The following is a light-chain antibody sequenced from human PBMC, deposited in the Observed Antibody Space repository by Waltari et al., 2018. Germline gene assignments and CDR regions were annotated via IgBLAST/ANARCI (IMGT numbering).Light chain of an antibody. CDR2: DAS. J-gene: IGKJ4*01. CDR3: QQANRFPLT. Sequence: DIQMTQSPSSVSASVGDKVTIACRASQGINSCLAWYQQKPGKAPKLLIYDASSLQTGVPSRFSGSESGTDFTLTISSLQPEDFATYYCQQANRFPLTFGGGTKVELK. V-gene: IGKV1-12*01. CDR1: QGINSC.